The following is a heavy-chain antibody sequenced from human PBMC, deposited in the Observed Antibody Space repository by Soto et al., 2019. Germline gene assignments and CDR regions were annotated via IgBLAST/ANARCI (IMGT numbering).Heavy chain of an antibody. CDR2: IYYSGST. J-gene: IGHJ5*02. CDR3: ARVRRDCSGGSCYSIWFDP. D-gene: IGHD2-15*01. V-gene: IGHV4-59*01. CDR1: GGSISSYY. Sequence: PSETLSLTCTVSGGSISSYYWSWIRQPPGKGLEWIGYIYYSGSTNYNPSHKSRDNISVDTSKNQFSLKMSSVTAADTAVYYCARVRRDCSGGSCYSIWFDPWGQGTLVTVSS.